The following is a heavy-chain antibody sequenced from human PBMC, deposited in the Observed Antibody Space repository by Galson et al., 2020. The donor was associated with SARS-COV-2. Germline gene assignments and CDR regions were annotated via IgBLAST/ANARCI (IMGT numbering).Heavy chain of an antibody. V-gene: IGHV4-59*08. CDR2: IYNTGST. CDR3: ARQRVGKVFDY. D-gene: IGHD1-1*01. CDR1: GGSTSSDY. Sequence: SETLSLTCTVSGGSTSSDYWSWIRQPPGKGLEWIGYIYNTGSTNYNPSLKSRVTISVDTSKNQFSLKLSSVTAADTAVYYCARQRVGKVFDYWGQGTLVTVSS. J-gene: IGHJ4*02.